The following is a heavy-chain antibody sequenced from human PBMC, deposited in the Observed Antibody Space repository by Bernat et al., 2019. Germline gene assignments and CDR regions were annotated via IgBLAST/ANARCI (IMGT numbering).Heavy chain of an antibody. J-gene: IGHJ4*02. Sequence: EVQLVESGGGLVKPGGSLRLSCAASGFSFTNAWMNWVRQAPGKGLGWVGRIKSKTDGGQTAYAAPVKGRSTITGDDTKNTLYLQRNSLKPEDTAVYYCTRRSSSSGWSYFDYWGQGTLVTVSS. CDR1: GFSFTNAW. CDR3: TRRSSSSGWSYFDY. D-gene: IGHD6-19*01. V-gene: IGHV3-15*07. CDR2: IKSKTDGGQT.